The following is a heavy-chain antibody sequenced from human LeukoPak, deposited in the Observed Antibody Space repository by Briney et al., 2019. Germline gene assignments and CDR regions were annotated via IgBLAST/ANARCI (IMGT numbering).Heavy chain of an antibody. V-gene: IGHV3-21*06. J-gene: IGHJ4*02. CDR3: ARDYYGSGIDY. CDR2: VSSSTTYI. Sequence: GGSLRLSCAASGFTFNNYAMSWVRQAPGKGLEWVSFVSSSTTYIYYADSLKGRFTISRDNAKNSQYLQMNSLRAEDTAVYYCARDYYGSGIDYWGQGTLVTVSS. CDR1: GFTFNNYA. D-gene: IGHD3-10*01.